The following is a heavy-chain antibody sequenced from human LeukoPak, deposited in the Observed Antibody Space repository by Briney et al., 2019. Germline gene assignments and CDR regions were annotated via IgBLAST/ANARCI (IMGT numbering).Heavy chain of an antibody. CDR2: IKQDGSEK. D-gene: IGHD3-3*01. J-gene: IGHJ3*02. Sequence: GGSLRLSCAASGFIFSTYWMSWVRQAPGKGLEWVANIKQDGSEKYYVDSVKGRFTISRDNAKNSLYLQMNSLRAEDTALYYCAKDKVSLWRGAFDIWGQGTMVTVSS. V-gene: IGHV3-7*03. CDR3: AKDKVSLWRGAFDI. CDR1: GFIFSTYW.